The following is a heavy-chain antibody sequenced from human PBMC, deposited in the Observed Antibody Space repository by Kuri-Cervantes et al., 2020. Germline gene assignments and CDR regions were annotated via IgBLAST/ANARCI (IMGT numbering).Heavy chain of an antibody. CDR3: ARDPGYYYGSGSLLWGRDYYGMDV. D-gene: IGHD3-10*01. CDR2: IYHSGST. J-gene: IGHJ6*02. V-gene: IGHV4-30-2*01. CDR1: GGSISSGGYA. Sequence: LRLSCAVSGGSISSGGYAWSWIRQPPGKGREWIGYIYHSGSTYYNPSLKRRVTISVGRSKNQFSLKLSSVTAAHTAVYYCARDPGYYYGSGSLLWGRDYYGMDVWGQGTTVTVSS.